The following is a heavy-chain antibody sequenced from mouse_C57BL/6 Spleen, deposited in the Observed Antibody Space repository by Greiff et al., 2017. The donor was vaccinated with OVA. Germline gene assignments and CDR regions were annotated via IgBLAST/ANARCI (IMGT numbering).Heavy chain of an antibody. V-gene: IGHV5-12*01. CDR3: ARHEDYDGYYAMDY. D-gene: IGHD2-4*01. CDR2: ISNGGGST. J-gene: IGHJ4*01. Sequence: EVQLVESGGGLVQPGGSLKLSCAASGFTFSDYYMSWVRQTPEKRLEWVAYISNGGGSTYYPDTVKGRFTISRGTAKNPLYLQMSRLKSEDTARYYCARHEDYDGYYAMDYWGQGTSVTVSS. CDR1: GFTFSDYY.